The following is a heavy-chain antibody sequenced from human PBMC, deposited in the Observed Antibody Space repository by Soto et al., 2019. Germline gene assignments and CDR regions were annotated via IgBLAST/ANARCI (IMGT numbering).Heavy chain of an antibody. J-gene: IGHJ6*02. Sequence: GGFLRLSCAASGFTFSDYYMSWIRQAPGKGLEWVSYISSSGSTIYYADSVKGRFTISRDNAKNSLYLQMNSLRAEDTAVYYCATVSYYYYGMDVWGQGTTVTVSS. CDR3: ATVSYYYYGMDV. CDR2: ISSSGSTI. CDR1: GFTFSDYY. V-gene: IGHV3-11*01.